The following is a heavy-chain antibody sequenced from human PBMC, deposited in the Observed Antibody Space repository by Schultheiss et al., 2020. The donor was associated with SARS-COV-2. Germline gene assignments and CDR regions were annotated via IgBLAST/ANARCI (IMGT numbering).Heavy chain of an antibody. CDR2: IYYSGST. V-gene: IGHV4-39*01. CDR3: ARHNFGLTGPFDY. Sequence: SQTLSLTCTVSGGSISSSSYYWGWIRQPPGKGLEWIGSIYYSGSTYYNPSLKSRVTISVDTSKNQFSLKLSSVTAADTAVYHCARHNFGLTGPFDYWGQGTLVTVSS. CDR1: GGSISSSSYY. D-gene: IGHD7-27*01. J-gene: IGHJ4*02.